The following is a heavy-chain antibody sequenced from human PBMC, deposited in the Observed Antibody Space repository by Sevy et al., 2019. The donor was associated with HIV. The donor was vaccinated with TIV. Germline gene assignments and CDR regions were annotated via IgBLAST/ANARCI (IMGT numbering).Heavy chain of an antibody. CDR2: ISPNGATS. CDR3: AKDTSGWYDALDQ. V-gene: IGHV3-23*01. J-gene: IGHJ4*02. Sequence: GGSLRLSCEVSGFTFGYFAMSWVRQAPGKELEWVSGISPNGATSHYAASVRGRFTISRDNSKNRMYLQMSSLRAEDTAQYYCAKDTSGWYDALDQWGQGTLVTVSS. CDR1: GFTFGYFA. D-gene: IGHD6-19*01.